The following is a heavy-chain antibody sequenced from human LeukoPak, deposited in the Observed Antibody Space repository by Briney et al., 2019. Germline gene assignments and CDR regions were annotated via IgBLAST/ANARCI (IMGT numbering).Heavy chain of an antibody. V-gene: IGHV4-59*12. J-gene: IGHJ3*02. CDR2: ISYTGST. D-gene: IGHD3-10*01. CDR1: GDSISSYS. CDR3: AKSNGYGLVDI. Sequence: SETLSLTCTVSGDSISSYSWSWIRQPPGKGLEWIGNISYTGSTNYSPSLRSRVTMSVDTSKNQFSLKLSSVTAADTAVHYCAKSNGYGLVDIWGQGTMVTVSS.